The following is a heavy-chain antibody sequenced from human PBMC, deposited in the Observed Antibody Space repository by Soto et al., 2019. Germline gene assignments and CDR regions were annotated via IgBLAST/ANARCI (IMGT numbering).Heavy chain of an antibody. CDR2: IYYSGST. J-gene: IGHJ4*02. Sequence: SETLSLTCTVSGGSISSYCWSWIRQPPGKGLEWIGYIYYSGSTNYNPSLKSRVTISVDTSKNQFSLKLSSVTAEDTAVYYCAKILATSESGYWGQGTLVTVSS. D-gene: IGHD5-12*01. CDR1: GGSISSYC. V-gene: IGHV4-59*01. CDR3: AKILATSESGY.